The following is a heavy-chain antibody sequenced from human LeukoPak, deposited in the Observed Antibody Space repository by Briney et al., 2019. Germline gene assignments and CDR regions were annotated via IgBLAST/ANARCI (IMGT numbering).Heavy chain of an antibody. D-gene: IGHD2-2*01. CDR2: IYYSGST. CDR3: ARGPSGTSAGDY. CDR1: GGSISSYY. V-gene: IGHV4-59*01. J-gene: IGHJ4*02. Sequence: SETLSLTCTVSGGSISSYYWSWIRQPPGKGLEWIGYIYYSGSTYYNPSLKSRVTISVDTSKNQFSLKLTSVTAADTAVYYCARGPSGTSAGDYWGQGTLVTVSS.